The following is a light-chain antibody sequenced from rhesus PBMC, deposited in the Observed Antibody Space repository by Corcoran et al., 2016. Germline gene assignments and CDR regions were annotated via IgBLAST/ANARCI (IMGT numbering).Light chain of an antibody. V-gene: IGKV1-38*01. CDR2: DAS. J-gene: IGKJ3*01. CDR3: EQSNSYPLT. Sequence: DIQLTPSPSSLSASVGDRVTISCRASQGLSSYLAWYQQKSGKTTKLLIYDASNLQSGGTPRFSGSGSGTEFTLTLNRLPPEVFWTYNYEQSNSYPLTFGPGTKLNIK. CDR1: QGLSSY.